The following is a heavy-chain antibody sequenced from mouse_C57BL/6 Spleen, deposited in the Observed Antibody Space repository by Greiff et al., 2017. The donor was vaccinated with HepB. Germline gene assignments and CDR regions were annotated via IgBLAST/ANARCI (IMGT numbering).Heavy chain of an antibody. CDR2: INPSNGGT. J-gene: IGHJ3*01. D-gene: IGHD1-1*01. CDR3: AREGRDYYGSSPFAY. Sequence: QVQLQQPGTELVKPGASVKLSCKASGYTFTSYWMHWVKQRPGQGLEWIGNINPSNGGTNYNEKFKSKATLTVDKSSSTAYMQLSSLQSEDSAVYYCAREGRDYYGSSPFAYWGQGTLVTVSA. CDR1: GYTFTSYW. V-gene: IGHV1-53*01.